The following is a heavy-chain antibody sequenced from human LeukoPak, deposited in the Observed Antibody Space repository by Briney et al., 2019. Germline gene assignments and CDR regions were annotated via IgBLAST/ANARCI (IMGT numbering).Heavy chain of an antibody. D-gene: IGHD5-18*01. CDR2: IHQDGSEK. V-gene: IGHV3-7*03. CDR3: AKEPQGYSYGYVVI. J-gene: IGHJ4*02. CDR1: GFTFNKYW. Sequence: GGSLRLSCAASGFTFNKYWMTWVRRAPGKGLEWVANIHQDGSEKSYVDSVKGRFTISRDNSKNTLYLQMNSLRAEDTAVYYCAKEPQGYSYGYVVIWGQGTLVTVSS.